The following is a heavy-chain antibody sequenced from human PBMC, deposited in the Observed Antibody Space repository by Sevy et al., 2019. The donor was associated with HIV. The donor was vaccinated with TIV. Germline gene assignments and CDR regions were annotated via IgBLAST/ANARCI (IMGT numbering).Heavy chain of an antibody. CDR2: MNPNSGNR. V-gene: IGHV1-8*01. J-gene: IGHJ6*02. Sequence: ASVKVSCKASGYTFTSYDINWVRQATGQGLEWMGWMNPNSGNRGYAQRFQGRVPMTRNTSISTAYMEQSSLRCEDTAVYYCARVTMYYEFWSGYFTIHYGMDVWGQGTTVTVSS. CDR1: GYTFTSYD. CDR3: ARVTMYYEFWSGYFTIHYGMDV. D-gene: IGHD3-3*01.